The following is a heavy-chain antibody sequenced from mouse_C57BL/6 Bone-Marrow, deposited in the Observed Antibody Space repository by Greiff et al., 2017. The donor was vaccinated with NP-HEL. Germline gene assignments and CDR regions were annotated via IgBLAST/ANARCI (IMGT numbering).Heavy chain of an antibody. V-gene: IGHV5-12*01. J-gene: IGHJ3*01. CDR1: GFTFSDYY. CDR2: ISNGGGST. CDR3: ARHTPAY. Sequence: EVKLMESGGGLVQPGGSLKLSCAASGFTFSDYYMYWVRQTPEKRLEWVAYISNGGGSTYYPDTVKGRFTISRDNAKNTLYLQMSRLKSEDTAMYYCARHTPAYWGQGTLVTVSA.